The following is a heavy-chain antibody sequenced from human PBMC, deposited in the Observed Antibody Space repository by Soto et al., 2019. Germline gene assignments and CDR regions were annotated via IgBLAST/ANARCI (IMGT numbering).Heavy chain of an antibody. Sequence: QVQLVESGGGVVQPGRSLRLSCAASGFTFSSYGMHWVRQAPGKGLEWVAVISYDGSSKYYADSVKGRFTISRDNSKNTLYLQMNSLRAEDTAVYYCAKNLGSSGWYLGVWGQGTLVTVSS. CDR3: AKNLGSSGWYLGV. V-gene: IGHV3-30*18. CDR2: ISYDGSSK. CDR1: GFTFSSYG. J-gene: IGHJ4*02. D-gene: IGHD6-19*01.